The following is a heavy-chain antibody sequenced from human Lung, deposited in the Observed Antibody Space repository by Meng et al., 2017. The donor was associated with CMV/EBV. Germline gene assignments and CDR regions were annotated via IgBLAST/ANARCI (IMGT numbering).Heavy chain of an antibody. CDR2: ITASGGST. J-gene: IGHJ4*02. Sequence: SXAASEFTFSNFAMSWVRLAPGRGLAWVSAITASGGSTYYADSVKGRFTVSRDNFKNTLYLQMNSLRVEDTAVYYCAKAFSASWYRGYYDYWGQGXLVTVSS. CDR1: EFTFSNFA. V-gene: IGHV3-23*01. D-gene: IGHD6-13*01. CDR3: AKAFSASWYRGYYDY.